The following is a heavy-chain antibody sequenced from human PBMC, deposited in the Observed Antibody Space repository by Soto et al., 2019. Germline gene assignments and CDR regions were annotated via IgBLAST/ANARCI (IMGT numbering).Heavy chain of an antibody. CDR1: GFTFSSYA. Sequence: QVQLVESGGGVVQPGRSLRLSCAASGFTFSSYAMHWVRQAPGKGLEWVAVISYDGSNKYYADSVKGRFTISRDNSKNTLYLQMNSLRAEDTAVYYCARTPLRGQRGYSSLGWFDPWGQGTLVTVSS. J-gene: IGHJ5*02. D-gene: IGHD5-18*01. CDR3: ARTPLRGQRGYSSLGWFDP. V-gene: IGHV3-30-3*01. CDR2: ISYDGSNK.